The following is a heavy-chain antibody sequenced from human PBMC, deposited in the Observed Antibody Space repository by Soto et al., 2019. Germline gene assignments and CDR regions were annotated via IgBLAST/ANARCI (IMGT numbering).Heavy chain of an antibody. CDR3: ARGLRRLYSGSYYGFFYNWFDP. V-gene: IGHV4-34*01. J-gene: IGHJ5*02. Sequence: PSETLSLTCAVYGGSFSGYYWSWIRQPPGKGLEWIGEINHSGSTNYNPSLRSRVTISVDTSKNQFSLKLSSVTAADTAVYYCARGLRRLYSGSYYGFFYNWFDPWGQGTLVTVSS. CDR2: INHSGST. CDR1: GGSFSGYY. D-gene: IGHD1-26*01.